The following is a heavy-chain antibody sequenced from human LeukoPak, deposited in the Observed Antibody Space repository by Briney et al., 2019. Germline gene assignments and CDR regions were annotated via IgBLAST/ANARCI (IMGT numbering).Heavy chain of an antibody. D-gene: IGHD3-10*02. CDR2: ISYDGSNK. CDR1: GFTFSSYA. J-gene: IGHJ4*02. V-gene: IGHV3-30-3*01. CDR3: AKVSDTYVNIRAFSKSSFNS. Sequence: GGSLRLSCAASGFTFSSYAMHWVRQAPGKGLEWVAVISYDGSNKYYADSVKGRFTISRDNSKNTLYLQMNSLRAEDTAVYYCAKVSDTYVNIRAFSKSSFNSWAKETLVTVS.